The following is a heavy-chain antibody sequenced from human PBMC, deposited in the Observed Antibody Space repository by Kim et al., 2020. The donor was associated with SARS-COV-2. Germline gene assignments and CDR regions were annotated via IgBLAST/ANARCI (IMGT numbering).Heavy chain of an antibody. CDR3: ARDWYSSSPGPPDY. V-gene: IGHV3-33*01. J-gene: IGHJ4*02. Sequence: GGSLRLSCAASGFTFSSYGMHWVRQAPGKGLEWVAVIWYDGSNKYYADSVKGRFTISRDNSKNTLYLQMNSLRAEDTAVYYCARDWYSSSPGPPDYWGQGTLVTVSS. D-gene: IGHD6-6*01. CDR2: IWYDGSNK. CDR1: GFTFSSYG.